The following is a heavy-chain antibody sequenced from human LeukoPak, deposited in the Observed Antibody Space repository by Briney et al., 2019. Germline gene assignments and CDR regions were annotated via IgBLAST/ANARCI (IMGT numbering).Heavy chain of an antibody. J-gene: IGHJ4*02. CDR2: ISYDGSNK. D-gene: IGHD3-10*01. V-gene: IGHV3-30-3*01. CDR1: GFTFSSYA. Sequence: GGSLRLSCAASGFTFSSYAMHWVRQAPGKGLEWVAVISYDGSNKYYADSVKGRFTISRDNSKNTLYLQMNSLRAEDTAVYYCARISEDYYGSGSYDYWGQGTLVTVSS. CDR3: ARISEDYYGSGSYDY.